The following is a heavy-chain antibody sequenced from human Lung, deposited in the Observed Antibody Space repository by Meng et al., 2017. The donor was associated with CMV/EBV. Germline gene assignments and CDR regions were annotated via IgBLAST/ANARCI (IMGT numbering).Heavy chain of an antibody. CDR1: GGSFSGYY. V-gene: IGHV4-34*01. CDR3: ARERGAGSTQRGWFDP. CDR2: INHSGST. Sequence: QVQLQQWGAGLLKPSETLSLTCAAYGGSFSGYYWSWIRQPPGKGLEWIGVINHSGSTNYNPSLKSRVTISVDTSKNQFSLKLSSVTAADTAVYYCARERGAGSTQRGWFDPWGQGTLVTVSS. D-gene: IGHD3-10*01. J-gene: IGHJ5*02.